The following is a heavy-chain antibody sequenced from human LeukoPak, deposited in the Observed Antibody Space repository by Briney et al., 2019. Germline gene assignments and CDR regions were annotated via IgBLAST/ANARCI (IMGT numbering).Heavy chain of an antibody. D-gene: IGHD6-19*01. V-gene: IGHV4-4*02. Sequence: SETLSLTCSVSIGSISSSKWWSWVRQSPVKGLEWIGSIYYSGSTYYNPSLKSRVTISVDTSKNQFSLKLSSVTAADTAVYYCARRMEQWRDAFDIWGQGTMVTVSS. CDR2: IYYSGST. J-gene: IGHJ3*02. CDR3: ARRMEQWRDAFDI. CDR1: IGSISSSKW.